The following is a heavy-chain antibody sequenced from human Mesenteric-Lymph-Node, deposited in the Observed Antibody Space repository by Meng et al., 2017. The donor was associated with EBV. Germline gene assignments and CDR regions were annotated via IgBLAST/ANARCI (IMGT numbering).Heavy chain of an antibody. J-gene: IGHJ5*02. CDR2: ISAYNGNI. Sequence: LVQSGAEVKKPGASVKVSCKASGYSFSSYGISWVRQAPGQGLEWMGWISAYNGNINYAQKFQGRVTMTTDTSTSTAYMELRSLRSDDTAVYYCATDTGRVINNLFDPWGQGTLVTVSS. CDR3: ATDTGRVINNLFDP. D-gene: IGHD3-22*01. V-gene: IGHV1-18*01. CDR1: GYSFSSYG.